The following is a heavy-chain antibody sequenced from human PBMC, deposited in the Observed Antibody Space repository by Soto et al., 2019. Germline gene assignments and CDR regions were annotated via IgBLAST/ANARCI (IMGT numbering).Heavy chain of an antibody. CDR1: GFTFSSYA. CDR3: AKTGGSSGWFDY. D-gene: IGHD6-19*01. Sequence: GGSLRLSCAASGFTFSSYAMSWVRQAPGKGLEWVSAISGSGGSTYYADSVKGRFTISRDNYKNTLYLQMNSLRAEDTAVYYCAKTGGSSGWFDYWGQGTLVTVSS. J-gene: IGHJ4*02. V-gene: IGHV3-23*01. CDR2: ISGSGGST.